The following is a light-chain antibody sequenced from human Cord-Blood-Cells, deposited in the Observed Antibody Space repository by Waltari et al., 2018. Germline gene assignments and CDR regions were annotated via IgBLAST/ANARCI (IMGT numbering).Light chain of an antibody. J-gene: IGKJ4*01. CDR3: QQYDNLPLT. V-gene: IGKV1-33*01. CDR1: EDISNY. Sequence: DIQMTQSPSSLSASVGYRVTITCQASEDISNYLNWYQQKPGKAPKLLIYDASNLETGVPSRFSGSGSGTDFTFTISSLQPEDIATYYCQQYDNLPLTFGGGTKVESK. CDR2: DAS.